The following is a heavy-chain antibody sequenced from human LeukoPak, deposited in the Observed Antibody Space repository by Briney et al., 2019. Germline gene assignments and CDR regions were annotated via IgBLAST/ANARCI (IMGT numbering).Heavy chain of an antibody. CDR1: GGTFSSYA. Sequence: SVKVSCKASGGTFSSYAISWMRQAPGQGLEWMGGIIPIFGTANYAQKFQGRVTITADESTSTAYMELSSLRSEDTAVYYCARGRSSLDTAMDAYYYYYGMDVWGQGTTVIVSS. V-gene: IGHV1-69*13. CDR2: IIPIFGTA. CDR3: ARGRSSLDTAMDAYYYYYGMDV. D-gene: IGHD5-18*01. J-gene: IGHJ6*02.